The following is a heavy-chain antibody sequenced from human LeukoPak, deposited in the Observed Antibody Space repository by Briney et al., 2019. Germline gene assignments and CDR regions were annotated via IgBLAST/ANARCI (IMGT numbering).Heavy chain of an antibody. CDR1: GFTFSSYA. D-gene: IGHD3-10*01. Sequence: PGGSLRLSCAASGFTFSSYATHWVRQAPGKGLEWVAVISYDGSNKYYADSVKGRFTISRDNSKNTLYLQMNSLRAEDTAVYYCARDPQGLVNYYGSGSARYYFDYWGQGTLVTVSS. V-gene: IGHV3-30-3*01. CDR3: ARDPQGLVNYYGSGSARYYFDY. CDR2: ISYDGSNK. J-gene: IGHJ4*02.